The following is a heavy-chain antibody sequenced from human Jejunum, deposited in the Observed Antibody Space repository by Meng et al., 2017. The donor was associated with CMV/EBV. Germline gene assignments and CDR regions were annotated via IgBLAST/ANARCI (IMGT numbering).Heavy chain of an antibody. CDR3: ARSTPSQTDYWG. D-gene: IGHD7-27*01. CDR2: IATGDRFGGRKT. V-gene: IGHV3-48*03. CDR1: FSLSSYE. J-gene: IGHJ4*02. Sequence: FSLSSYEFNWVRQAPGKGLEWVSYIATGDRFGGRKTKYADAVKGRFTISRDDAKNTLYLQMNSLRADDTAVYYCARSTPSQTDYWGWGQGTLVTAPQ.